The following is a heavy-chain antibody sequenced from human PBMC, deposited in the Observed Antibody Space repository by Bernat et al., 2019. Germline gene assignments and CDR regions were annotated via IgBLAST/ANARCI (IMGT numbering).Heavy chain of an antibody. CDR1: GYTFTSYA. CDR3: ARGTSLDY. Sequence: QVQLVQSGAEVKKPGASVKAFCKASGYTFTSYAMHWVRQAPGQRLEWMGRINAGNGNTKYSQKFQGRVTITRDTSASTAYMALSSLRSEDTAVYYCARGTSLDYWGQGTLVTVSS. V-gene: IGHV1-3*01. D-gene: IGHD2-2*01. J-gene: IGHJ4*02. CDR2: INAGNGNT.